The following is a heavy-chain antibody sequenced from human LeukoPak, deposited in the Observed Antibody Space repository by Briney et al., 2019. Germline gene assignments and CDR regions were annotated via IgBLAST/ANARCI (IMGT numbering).Heavy chain of an antibody. CDR1: GYTFTNYY. CDR3: ARANIAAAGTEYFQH. D-gene: IGHD6-13*01. V-gene: IGHV1-46*01. CDR2: INPSGGST. J-gene: IGHJ1*01. Sequence: ASVKVSCKASGYTFTNYYMHWVRQAPGQGLEWMGIINPSGGSTSYAQEFQGRVTMTRDTSTSTVYMELSSLRSQDTAVYYCARANIAAAGTEYFQHWGQGTLVTVSS.